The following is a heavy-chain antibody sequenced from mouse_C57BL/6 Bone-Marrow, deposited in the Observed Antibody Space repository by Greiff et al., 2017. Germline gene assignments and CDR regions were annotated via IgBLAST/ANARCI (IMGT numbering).Heavy chain of an antibody. Sequence: QVQLQQPGAELVMPGASVKLSCKASGYTFTSYWMHWVKQRPGQGLVWIGEIDPSDSYTNYNQKFKGKSTLTVDKYSSTAYMRLSRLKSEDAAVYYCAKGENYGYDQSWFAYWGQGTLVTVSA. V-gene: IGHV1-69*01. CDR3: AKGENYGYDQSWFAY. CDR2: IDPSDSYT. D-gene: IGHD2-2*01. CDR1: GYTFTSYW. J-gene: IGHJ3*01.